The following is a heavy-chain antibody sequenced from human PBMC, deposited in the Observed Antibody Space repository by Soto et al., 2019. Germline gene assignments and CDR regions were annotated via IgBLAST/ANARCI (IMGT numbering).Heavy chain of an antibody. CDR2: ILHSGAT. CDR1: GYSISSGYF. CDR3: GRDDYNNYGGPGC. Sequence: TSETLSLTCTVSGYSISSGYFWGWIRQPPGKGLEWIGSILHSGATFYNPSLKSRVTISVDTSRNQFSLMLTSVSAADAAVYYCGRDDYNNYGGPGCWDQGTLVTVSS. V-gene: IGHV4-38-2*02. D-gene: IGHD4-4*01. J-gene: IGHJ4*02.